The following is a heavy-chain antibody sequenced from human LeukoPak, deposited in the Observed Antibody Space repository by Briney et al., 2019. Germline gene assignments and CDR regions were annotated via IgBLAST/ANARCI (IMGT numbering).Heavy chain of an antibody. CDR3: ASGRDYYDSSGYSLQNGHDAFDI. D-gene: IGHD3-22*01. J-gene: IGHJ3*02. Sequence: GGSLRLSCAASGFTFSSYDMHWVRQATGKGLEWVSAIGTAGDTYYPGSVKGRFTISRENAKNSLYLQMNSLRAGDTAVYYCASGRDYYDSSGYSLQNGHDAFDIWGQGTMVTVSS. V-gene: IGHV3-13*01. CDR2: IGTAGDT. CDR1: GFTFSSYD.